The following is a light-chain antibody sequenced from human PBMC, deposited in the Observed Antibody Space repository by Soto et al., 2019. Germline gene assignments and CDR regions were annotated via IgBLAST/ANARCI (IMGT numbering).Light chain of an antibody. Sequence: DIQLTQSPSFLSASVGDRVTITCRASQHISNYLAWYQQKPGKAPNLLIYAASTLQSGVPSRFSGSGSGTEFTLTISSLQPEDFAIYYCQQVSSYPPATFGQGTRLEIK. CDR3: QQVSSYPPAT. CDR1: QHISNY. V-gene: IGKV1-9*01. J-gene: IGKJ5*01. CDR2: AAS.